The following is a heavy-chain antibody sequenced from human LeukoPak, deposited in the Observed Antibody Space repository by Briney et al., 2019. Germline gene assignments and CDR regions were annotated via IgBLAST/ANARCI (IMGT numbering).Heavy chain of an antibody. D-gene: IGHD2-2*01. CDR3: ARVSQVLLSEAFDI. V-gene: IGHV4-30-2*01. Sequence: PSQTLSLTCTVSGGSISSAGYYWSWIRQPPGKGLEWIGYIYHSGSAYYNPSLKSRVTISVDRSKNQFSLKLSSVTAADTAVYYCARVSQVLLSEAFDIWGQGTMVTVSS. CDR2: IYHSGSA. J-gene: IGHJ3*02. CDR1: GGSISSAGYY.